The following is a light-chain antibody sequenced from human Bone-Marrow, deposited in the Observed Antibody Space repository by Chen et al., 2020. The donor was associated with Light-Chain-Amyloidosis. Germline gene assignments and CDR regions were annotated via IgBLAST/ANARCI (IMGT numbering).Light chain of an antibody. J-gene: IGLJ3*02. V-gene: IGLV3-21*02. CDR2: DDS. Sequence: SYVLTQPSSVSVAPGQTATIACGGNNIGSTSVHWYQQTPGQAPLLVVYDDSDRPSGIPGRLSGSNSGNTATLTISGVEAGDEADYYCQVWDGSSDRPVFGGGTKLTVL. CDR3: QVWDGSSDRPV. CDR1: NIGSTS.